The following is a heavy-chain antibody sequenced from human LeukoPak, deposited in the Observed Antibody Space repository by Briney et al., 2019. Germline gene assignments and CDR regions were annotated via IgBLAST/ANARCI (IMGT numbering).Heavy chain of an antibody. Sequence: PSGTLSLTCAVYGGSFSGYYWSWIRQPPGKGLEWIGEINHSGSTNYNPSLKSRVTISVDTSKNQFSLKLSSVTAADTAVYYCARAVRDYVWGSYRSLDYWGQGTLVTVSS. CDR2: INHSGST. D-gene: IGHD3-16*02. V-gene: IGHV4-34*01. CDR3: ARAVRDYVWGSYRSLDY. CDR1: GGSFSGYY. J-gene: IGHJ4*02.